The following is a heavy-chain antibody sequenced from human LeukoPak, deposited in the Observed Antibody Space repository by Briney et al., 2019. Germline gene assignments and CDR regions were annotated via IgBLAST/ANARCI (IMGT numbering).Heavy chain of an antibody. CDR1: GFTFSNYA. Sequence: PGGSLRLSCAASGFTFSNYAMHWVRQAPGKGLEWVAVISYDGSDKSYADSVKGRFTISRDNSKNTLYLQMNCLRAEDTALYYCAREEQLSFDYWGQGTLVTVSS. V-gene: IGHV3-30-3*01. CDR3: AREEQLSFDY. CDR2: ISYDGSDK. D-gene: IGHD1/OR15-1a*01. J-gene: IGHJ4*02.